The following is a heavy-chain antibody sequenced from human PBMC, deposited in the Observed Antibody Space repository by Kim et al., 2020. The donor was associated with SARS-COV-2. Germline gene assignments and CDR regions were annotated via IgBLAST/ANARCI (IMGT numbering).Heavy chain of an antibody. CDR3: ARDLRQCSGGTCYSGYYGMDV. V-gene: IGHV3-30*01. D-gene: IGHD2-15*01. Sequence: RFTISRDNSKNTLYLQMNSLRAEDTAVYYCARDLRQCSGGTCYSGYYGMDVWGQGTTVSVSS. J-gene: IGHJ6*02.